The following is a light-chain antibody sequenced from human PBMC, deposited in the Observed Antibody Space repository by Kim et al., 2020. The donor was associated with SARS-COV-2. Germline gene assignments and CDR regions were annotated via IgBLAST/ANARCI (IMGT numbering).Light chain of an antibody. V-gene: IGKV3-11*01. CDR2: DAS. CDR1: QSVSSY. CDR3: EQRRNWTPVYT. J-gene: IGKJ2*01. Sequence: EIVLTQSPATLSLSPGERATLSCRASQSVSSYLAWYQQKPGQAPRLLIYDASNRATGIPARFSGSGSGTDFTLTISSLEPEDFAVYYCEQRRNWTPVYTFGHGTKHEI.